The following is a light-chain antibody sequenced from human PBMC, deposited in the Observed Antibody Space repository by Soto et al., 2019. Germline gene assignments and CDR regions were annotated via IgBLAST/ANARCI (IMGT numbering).Light chain of an antibody. J-gene: IGKJ3*01. CDR2: GAS. CDR1: QSISSSY. V-gene: IGKV3-20*01. CDR3: QQYNSSPPEFT. Sequence: EIVLTQSPGTLSVSPGERVTLSCRASQSISSSYLAWYQQIPGQAPRLLIFGASYRATGIPDRFSGSGSGTDLALTISRLEPEDFAVYYCQQYNSSPPEFTFGPGTKVDSK.